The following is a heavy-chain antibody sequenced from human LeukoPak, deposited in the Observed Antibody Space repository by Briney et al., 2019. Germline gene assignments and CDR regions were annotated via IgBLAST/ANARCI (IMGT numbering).Heavy chain of an antibody. CDR1: GGSFSGHY. CDR3: ATRTYYYDNPALSHDY. Sequence: SETLSLTCAVYGGSFSGHYWSWIRQPPGKGLEWIGEIYHSGSTNYNPSLKSRVTISLDTSKNQFSLKPRSVTAADTAVYYCATRTYYYDNPALSHDYWGQGALVTVSS. CDR2: IYHSGST. D-gene: IGHD3-22*01. J-gene: IGHJ4*02. V-gene: IGHV4-34*01.